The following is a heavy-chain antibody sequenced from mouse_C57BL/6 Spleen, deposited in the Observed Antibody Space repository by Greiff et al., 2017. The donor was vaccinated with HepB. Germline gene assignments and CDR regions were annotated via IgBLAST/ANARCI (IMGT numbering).Heavy chain of an antibody. Sequence: EVKLVESGGGLVQSGRSLRLSCATSGFTFSDFYMEWVRQAPGKGLEWIAASRNKANDYTTEYSASVKGRFIVSRDTSQSILYLQMNALRAEDTAIYYCARGHGYAMDYWGQGTSVTVSS. J-gene: IGHJ4*01. CDR1: GFTFSDFY. CDR3: ARGHGYAMDY. CDR2: SRNKANDYTT. V-gene: IGHV7-1*01.